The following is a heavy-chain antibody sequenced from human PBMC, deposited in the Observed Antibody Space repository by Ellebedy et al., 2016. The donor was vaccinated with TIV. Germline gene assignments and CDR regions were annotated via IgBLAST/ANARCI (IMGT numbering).Heavy chain of an antibody. D-gene: IGHD3-22*01. J-gene: IGHJ4*02. Sequence: ASVKVSCKASGYTFTSYYFYWVRQAPGQGLEWMGIIKPTTGNSNYAQKFQGRVTMTRDTSTSTVYMELSSRRSEDTAVYYCARGDNYYYDSSGYYYTYWGQGTLVTVSS. CDR3: ARGDNYYYDSSGYYYTY. CDR1: GYTFTSYY. V-gene: IGHV1-46*01. CDR2: IKPTTGNS.